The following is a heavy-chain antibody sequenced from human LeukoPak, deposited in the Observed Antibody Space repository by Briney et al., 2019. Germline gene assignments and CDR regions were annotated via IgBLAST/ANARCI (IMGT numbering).Heavy chain of an antibody. CDR3: AKWVGYCSGGSCYPPGYYYYYMDV. CDR2: ISGSGGST. CDR1: GFTFSNYE. D-gene: IGHD2-15*01. Sequence: GGSLRLSCATSGFTFSNYEMNWVRQAPGKGLEWVSAISGSGGSTYYADSVKGRFTISRDNSKNTLYLQMNSLRAEDTAVYYCAKWVGYCSGGSCYPPGYYYYYMDVWGKGTTVTVSS. J-gene: IGHJ6*03. V-gene: IGHV3-23*01.